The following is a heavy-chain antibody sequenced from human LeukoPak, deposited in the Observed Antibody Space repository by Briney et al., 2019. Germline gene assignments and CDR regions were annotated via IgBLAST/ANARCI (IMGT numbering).Heavy chain of an antibody. CDR3: ARDRQWAFDI. Sequence: GGSLRLSCAASGFTFSSYGMHWVRQAPGKGLEWVSYISSSSSSTYYADSVKGRFTISRDNAKNSLYLQMNSLRDEDTAVYYCARDRQWAFDIWGQGTMVTVSS. V-gene: IGHV3-48*02. CDR2: ISSSSSST. CDR1: GFTFSSYG. D-gene: IGHD2-8*01. J-gene: IGHJ3*02.